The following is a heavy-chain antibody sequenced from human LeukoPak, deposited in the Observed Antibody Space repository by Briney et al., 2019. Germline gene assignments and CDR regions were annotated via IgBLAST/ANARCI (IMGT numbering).Heavy chain of an antibody. CDR3: AKDTTYYYDSSGYYPGSPGYYFDY. CDR2: VNTYGTNT. CDR1: GFTLTNNW. J-gene: IGHJ4*02. V-gene: IGHV3-74*01. D-gene: IGHD3-22*01. Sequence: GGSLRLSCTASGFTLTNNWIHWVRQVPGKGLEWVSRVNTYGTNTNYADSVKGRFTISRDNSKNTLYLQMNSPRAEDTAVYYCAKDTTYYYDSSGYYPGSPGYYFDYWGQGTLVTVSS.